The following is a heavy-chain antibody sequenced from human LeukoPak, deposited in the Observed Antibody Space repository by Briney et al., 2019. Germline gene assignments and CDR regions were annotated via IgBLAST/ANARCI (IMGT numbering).Heavy chain of an antibody. CDR1: RFTFSSYS. D-gene: IGHD3-10*01. V-gene: IGHV3-21*01. Sequence: PGGSLRLSCAASRFTFSSYSMNWVRQAPGKGREWVSSISSSSSYIYYADSVKGRFTISRDNAKNSLYLQMNSLRAEDTAVYYCARDYYGSGSYLASHFDFWGQGTLVTVSS. CDR2: ISSSSSYI. CDR3: ARDYYGSGSYLASHFDF. J-gene: IGHJ4*02.